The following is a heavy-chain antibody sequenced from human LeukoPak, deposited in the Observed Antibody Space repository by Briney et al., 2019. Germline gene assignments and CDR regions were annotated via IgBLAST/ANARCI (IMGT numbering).Heavy chain of an antibody. CDR2: ISSSSSYI. V-gene: IGHV3-21*01. J-gene: IGHJ4*02. Sequence: GGSLRLSCAASGFTFSSYSMNWVRQAPGKGLEWVSSISSSSSYIYYADSVKGRFTISRDNAKNSLYLQMNSLRAEDTAVYYCANAPVTTCSGAYCYPFDSWSQGTLVTVSS. D-gene: IGHD2-15*01. CDR1: GFTFSSYS. CDR3: ANAPVTTCSGAYCYPFDS.